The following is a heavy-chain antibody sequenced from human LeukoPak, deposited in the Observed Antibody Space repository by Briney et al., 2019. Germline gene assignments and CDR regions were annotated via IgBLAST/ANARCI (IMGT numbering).Heavy chain of an antibody. CDR3: ARVPRGIAPYAFDI. CDR2: INTDGSST. J-gene: IGHJ3*02. CDR1: GFTFSSYW. V-gene: IGHV3-74*01. D-gene: IGHD6-13*01. Sequence: GGSLRLSCAASGFTFSSYWMHWVRQAPGKGLVWVSRINTDGSSTSYADSVKGRFTISRDNAKNSLYLQMNSLRAEDTAVYYCARVPRGIAPYAFDIWGQGTMVTVSS.